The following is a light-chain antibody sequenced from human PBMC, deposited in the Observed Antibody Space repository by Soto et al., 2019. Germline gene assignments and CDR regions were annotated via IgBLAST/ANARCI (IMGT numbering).Light chain of an antibody. CDR3: SSLTITSTRV. J-gene: IGLJ1*01. V-gene: IGLV2-14*01. Sequence: QSALTQPASVSGFPGQSITISCTGTSSDVGGYNYVSWYQQHPGKAPKLMIYEVSNRPSGVSNRFSGSKSGNTASLTISGLQAEDEADYYCSSLTITSTRVFGTGTKVTVL. CDR1: SSDVGGYNY. CDR2: EVS.